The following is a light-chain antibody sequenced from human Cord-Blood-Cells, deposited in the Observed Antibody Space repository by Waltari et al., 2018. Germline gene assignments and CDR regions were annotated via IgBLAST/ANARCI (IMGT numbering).Light chain of an antibody. CDR1: SSDVGSYNL. CDR2: EGS. CDR3: CSYAGSSNVV. J-gene: IGLJ2*01. V-gene: IGLV2-23*01. Sequence: QSALTQPASVSGSPGQSITISCTGTSSDVGSYNLVSWYQQHPGKAPKLMIYEGSKRPSGVSNRFSGSKSCNTASLTISGLQAEDEADYYCCSYAGSSNVVFGGGTKLTVL.